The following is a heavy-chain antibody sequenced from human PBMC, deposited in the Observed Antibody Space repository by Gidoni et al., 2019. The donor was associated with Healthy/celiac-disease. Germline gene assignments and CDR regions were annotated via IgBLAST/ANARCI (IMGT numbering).Heavy chain of an antibody. V-gene: IGHV1-69*01. J-gene: IGHJ6*02. CDR1: GGTFSSYA. CDR2: IIPIFGTA. Sequence: QVQLVQSGAEVKKPGSSVKVSCKASGGTFSSYAISWVRQAPGQGLEWMGGIIPIFGTANYAQKFQGRVTITADESTSTAYMELSSLRSEDTAVYYCARGAPYCSSTSCYAGYYGMDVWGQGTTVTVSS. D-gene: IGHD2-2*01. CDR3: ARGAPYCSSTSCYAGYYGMDV.